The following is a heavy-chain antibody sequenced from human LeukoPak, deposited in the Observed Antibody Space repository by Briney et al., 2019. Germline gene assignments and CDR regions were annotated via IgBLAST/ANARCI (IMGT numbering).Heavy chain of an antibody. J-gene: IGHJ4*02. D-gene: IGHD6-13*01. V-gene: IGHV3-23*01. CDR2: ISGSGGST. CDR1: GFTFSNYS. Sequence: GGSLRLSCAASGFTFSNYSMNWVRQAPGKGLEWVSAISGSGGSTYYADSVKGRFTISRDNSKNTLYLQMNSLRAEDTAVYYCAKGSSSWSHSHTFDYWGQGTLVTVSS. CDR3: AKGSSSWSHSHTFDY.